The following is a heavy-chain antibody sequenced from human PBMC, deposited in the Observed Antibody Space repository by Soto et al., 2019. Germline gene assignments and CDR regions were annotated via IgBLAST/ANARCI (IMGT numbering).Heavy chain of an antibody. CDR1: GFTFSSYG. CDR2: IWYDGSNK. J-gene: IGHJ4*02. Sequence: SLRLSCAASGFTFSSYGMHWVRQAPGKGLEWVAVIWYDGSNKYYADSVKGRFTISRDNSKNTLYLQMNSLRAEDTAVYYCAGYDSSGYYFGAFDYFGQGTLVTVSS. D-gene: IGHD3-22*01. CDR3: AGYDSSGYYFGAFDY. V-gene: IGHV3-33*01.